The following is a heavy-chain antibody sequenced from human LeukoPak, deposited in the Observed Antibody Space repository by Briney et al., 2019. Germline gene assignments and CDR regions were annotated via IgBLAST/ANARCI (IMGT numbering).Heavy chain of an antibody. D-gene: IGHD6-19*01. CDR3: AKEKQWLVGDNFDY. Sequence: QAGGSLRLSCAASGFTFSSYSMTWVRQAPGKGLEWVSYISSSSSTIYYADSVKGRFTISRDNAKNTLYLQMNSLRAEDTAVYYCAKEKQWLVGDNFDYWGQGTLVTVSS. J-gene: IGHJ4*02. CDR1: GFTFSSYS. V-gene: IGHV3-48*01. CDR2: ISSSSSTI.